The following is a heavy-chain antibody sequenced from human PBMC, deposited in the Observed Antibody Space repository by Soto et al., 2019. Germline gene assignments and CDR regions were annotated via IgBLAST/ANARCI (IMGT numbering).Heavy chain of an antibody. CDR3: AKDLRKGFEGYCSSTSCYGFDY. Sequence: QVQLVESGGGVVQPGRSLRLSCAASGFTFSSYGMHWVRQAPGKGLEWVAVISYDGSNKYYADSVKGRFTISRDNSKNTLYLQMNSLRAEDTAVHYCAKDLRKGFEGYCSSTSCYGFDYWGQGTLVTVSS. J-gene: IGHJ4*02. D-gene: IGHD2-2*01. CDR1: GFTFSSYG. CDR2: ISYDGSNK. V-gene: IGHV3-30*18.